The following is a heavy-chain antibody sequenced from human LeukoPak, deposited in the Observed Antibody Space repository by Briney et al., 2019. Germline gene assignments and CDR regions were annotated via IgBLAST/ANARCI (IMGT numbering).Heavy chain of an antibody. CDR1: GGSVNSGGYS. Sequence: SETLSLTCVVSGGSVNSGGYSWSWIRQPRGKGLEWIGYIYDTGSTLYNPSLESRLTISIDTSKNQFSLRLSSVTAADTAVYYCSTGMLRGLAPVFLDYWGQGTLVTVSS. V-gene: IGHV4-30-4*07. CDR2: IYDTGST. D-gene: IGHD3-10*01. J-gene: IGHJ4*02. CDR3: STGMLRGLAPVFLDY.